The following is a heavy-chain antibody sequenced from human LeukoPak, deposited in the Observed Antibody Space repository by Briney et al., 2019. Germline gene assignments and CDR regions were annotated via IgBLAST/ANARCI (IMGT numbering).Heavy chain of an antibody. V-gene: IGHV3-66*02. CDR3: ARTVTTKAFDI. Sequence: GGSLRLSCAASGFTVSSNYMSWVRQAPGKGLEWVSVIYSGGSTYYADSVKGRFTISRDNSKNTLYLQMNSLRAEDTAVYYCARTVTTKAFDIWGLGTMVTVSS. CDR2: IYSGGST. CDR1: GFTVSSNY. J-gene: IGHJ3*02. D-gene: IGHD4-11*01.